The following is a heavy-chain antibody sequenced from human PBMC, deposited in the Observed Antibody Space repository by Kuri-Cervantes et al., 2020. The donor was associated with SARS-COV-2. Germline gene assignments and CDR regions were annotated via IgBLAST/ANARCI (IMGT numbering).Heavy chain of an antibody. J-gene: IGHJ5*02. D-gene: IGHD4-11*01. V-gene: IGHV4-39*01. Sequence: SETLSLTCTVSGGSISSSSYYWGWIRQPPGKGLEWIGSIYYSGSTSYNPSLKSRVTISVDTSKNQFSLNLSSVTAADTAVYYCARLNSNYKNNWFDPWGQGTLVTVSS. CDR1: GGSISSSSYY. CDR3: ARLNSNYKNNWFDP. CDR2: IYYSGST.